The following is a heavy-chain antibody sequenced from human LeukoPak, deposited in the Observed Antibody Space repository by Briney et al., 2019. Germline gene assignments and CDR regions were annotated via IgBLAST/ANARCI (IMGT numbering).Heavy chain of an antibody. V-gene: IGHV3-23*01. Sequence: GGSLRLSCAASGFTFSNYAMSWVRQAPGKGLEWVSGISGSGGSTYYADSVKGRLTISRDNSKNTLYLQMDSLRAEDTAVYYCAKVGTTADDWSFDLWGRGTLVTVSS. CDR1: GFTFSNYA. CDR2: ISGSGGST. D-gene: IGHD1-1*01. J-gene: IGHJ2*01. CDR3: AKVGTTADDWSFDL.